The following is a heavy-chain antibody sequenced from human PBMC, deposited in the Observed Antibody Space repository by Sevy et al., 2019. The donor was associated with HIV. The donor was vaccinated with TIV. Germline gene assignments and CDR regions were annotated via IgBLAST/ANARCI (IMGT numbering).Heavy chain of an antibody. D-gene: IGHD6-13*01. Sequence: GGSLRLSCAASGFTFSSYAMHWVRQAPGKGLEWVAVISYDGSNKYYADSVKGRFTISRDNSKNPLYLQMNSLRAEDTAVYYCARDDSSRENWFDPWGQGTLVTVSS. CDR1: GFTFSSYA. CDR3: ARDDSSRENWFDP. CDR2: ISYDGSNK. V-gene: IGHV3-30*04. J-gene: IGHJ5*02.